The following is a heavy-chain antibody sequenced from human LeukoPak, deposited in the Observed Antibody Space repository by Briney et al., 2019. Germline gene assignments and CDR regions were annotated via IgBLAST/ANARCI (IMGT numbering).Heavy chain of an antibody. D-gene: IGHD6-19*01. Sequence: AAVKVSCKASVYTFTSYGISWVRQAPGQGLEWMGWISGYNGDTNYAQKFQGRVTMTTDTSTSTGYMELRSLRSDDTAVYYCVRDLGSGWPDYWGQGTRVTVSS. CDR3: VRDLGSGWPDY. CDR2: ISGYNGDT. J-gene: IGHJ4*02. CDR1: VYTFTSYG. V-gene: IGHV1-18*01.